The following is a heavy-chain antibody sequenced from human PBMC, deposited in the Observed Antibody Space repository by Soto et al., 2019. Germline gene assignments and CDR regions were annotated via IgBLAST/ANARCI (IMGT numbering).Heavy chain of an antibody. V-gene: IGHV4-59*11. CDR1: GDSIKTHY. CDR3: ASGWMAAFDN. D-gene: IGHD2-2*03. J-gene: IGHJ4*02. CDR2: IYYSGST. Sequence: SETLSLPCNVTGDSIKTHYWSWLRQAPGKGLEWIGYIYYSGSTLYNPSLKRRVTISADTAKNQFSLRLTSLTAADTAVYYCASGWMAAFDNWGQGTLVTV.